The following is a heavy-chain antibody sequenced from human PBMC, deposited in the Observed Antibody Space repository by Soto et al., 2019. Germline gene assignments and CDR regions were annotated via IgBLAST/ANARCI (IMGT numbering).Heavy chain of an antibody. J-gene: IGHJ4*02. CDR3: TSRTPRATIFGVARPFDY. Sequence: NPGGSLRLSCAASGFTFSNAWMSWVRQAPGKGLEWVGRIKSKTDGGTTDYAAPVKGRFTISRDDSKNTLYLQMNSLKTEDTAVYYCTSRTPRATIFGVARPFDYWGQGTLVTVSS. D-gene: IGHD3-3*01. V-gene: IGHV3-15*01. CDR2: IKSKTDGGTT. CDR1: GFTFSNAW.